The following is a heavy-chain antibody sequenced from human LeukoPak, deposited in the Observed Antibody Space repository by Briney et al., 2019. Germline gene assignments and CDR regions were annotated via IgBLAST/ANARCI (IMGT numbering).Heavy chain of an antibody. J-gene: IGHJ4*02. V-gene: IGHV2-5*01. CDR1: GFSLRTSGVG. Sequence: SGPTLVNPTQTLTLTCTFSGFSLRTSGVGVGWIRQPPGRALECLALIYWNDDYRYSPSLKSRLTITKDTSKNQVVLTMTKMDPVDTATYYCARVLGPLRGDYWGQGTLVTVSS. D-gene: IGHD3-10*01. CDR2: IYWNDDY. CDR3: ARVLGPLRGDY.